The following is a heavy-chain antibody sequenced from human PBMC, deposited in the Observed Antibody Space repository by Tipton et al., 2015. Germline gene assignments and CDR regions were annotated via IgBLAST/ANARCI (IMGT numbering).Heavy chain of an antibody. D-gene: IGHD6-13*01. J-gene: IGHJ6*02. CDR1: GGSIRTYY. V-gene: IGHV4-59*01. CDR3: ARIVSRGYHYFGLDV. CDR2: IYYSGST. Sequence: LRLSCTVSGGSIRTYYWSWIRQPPGKGLEWVGFIYYSGSTNYNPSLKGRLTISVGTSKNQCSLNLSSVTAADTAVYFCARIVSRGYHYFGLDVWGQGTTVTVSS.